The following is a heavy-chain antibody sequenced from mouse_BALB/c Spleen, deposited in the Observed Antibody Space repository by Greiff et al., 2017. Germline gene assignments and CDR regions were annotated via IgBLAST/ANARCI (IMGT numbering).Heavy chain of an antibody. V-gene: IGHV1S81*02. CDR1: GYTFTSYY. D-gene: IGHD2-4*01. Sequence: VQLQQPGAELVKPGASVKLSCKASGYTFTSYYMYWVKQRPGQGLEWIGGINPSNGGTNFNEKFKSKATLTVDKSSSTAYMQLSSLTSEDSAVYYCTRSRDYDLFAYWGQGTLVTVSA. CDR2: INPSNGGT. J-gene: IGHJ3*01. CDR3: TRSRDYDLFAY.